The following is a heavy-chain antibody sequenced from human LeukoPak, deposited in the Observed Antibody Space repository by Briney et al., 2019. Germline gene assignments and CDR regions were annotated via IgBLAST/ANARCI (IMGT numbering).Heavy chain of an antibody. CDR2: ISYDGSNK. CDR3: ARDLVGDYGGNSESGYMDV. J-gene: IGHJ6*03. CDR1: GFTFSSYA. Sequence: PGRSLRLSCAASGFTFSSYAMHWVRQAPGKGLEWVAVISYDGSNKYYADSVKGRFTISRDNSKNTLYLQMNSLRAEDTAVYYCARDLVGDYGGNSESGYMDVWGKGTTVTVSS. V-gene: IGHV3-30-3*01. D-gene: IGHD4-23*01.